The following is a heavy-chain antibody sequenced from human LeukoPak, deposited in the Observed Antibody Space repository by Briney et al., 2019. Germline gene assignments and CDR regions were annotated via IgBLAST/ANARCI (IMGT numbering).Heavy chain of an antibody. CDR1: GFTFSSYA. CDR3: AKDVSPPFYYDSSGHGGY. CDR2: ISSSGGTT. Sequence: GGSLRLSCAASGFTFSSYAMSWVRQAPGTRLEWVSAISSSGGTTYYADSVKGRLPISRDNSKNTLYLQMSSLRAEDTAVYCCAKDVSPPFYYDSSGHGGYWGEGTLVTVSS. V-gene: IGHV3-23*01. J-gene: IGHJ4*02. D-gene: IGHD3-22*01.